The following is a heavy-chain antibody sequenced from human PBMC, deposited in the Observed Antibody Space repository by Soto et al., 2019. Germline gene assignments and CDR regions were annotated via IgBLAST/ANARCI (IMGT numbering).Heavy chain of an antibody. CDR1: GYTIRIYS. V-gene: IGHV3-21*01. D-gene: IGHD6-19*01. Sequence: EVQLVESGGGLVKPGGSQRLSCAASGYTIRIYSMNWVRQAPGKGLEWVTGISGRSDYIYYADSVKGRFTISRDNAKNSLYLQMDSLRTEDTAVYYCARDRSSSDWFPHIDYWGLGTLVTVSS. J-gene: IGHJ4*02. CDR2: ISGRSDYI. CDR3: ARDRSSSDWFPHIDY.